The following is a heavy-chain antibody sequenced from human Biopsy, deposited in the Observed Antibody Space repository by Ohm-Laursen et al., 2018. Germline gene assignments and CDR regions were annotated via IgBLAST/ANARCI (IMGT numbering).Heavy chain of an antibody. CDR1: GFNLSAFA. V-gene: IGHV3-73*01. Sequence: SLRLSCAASGFNLSAFALHWVHQASGRGLAWVGRIKKKSNNDATAYAESMKGRFSIFRDDSKSASFLQMNSLKIEDTAVYFCTRSAGYGYDYWGQGILVTVSS. D-gene: IGHD5-12*01. J-gene: IGHJ4*02. CDR3: TRSAGYGYDY. CDR2: IKKKSNNDAT.